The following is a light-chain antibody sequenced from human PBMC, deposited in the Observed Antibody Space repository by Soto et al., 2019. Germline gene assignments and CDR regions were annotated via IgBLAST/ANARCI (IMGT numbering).Light chain of an antibody. CDR1: SSDVGGYNY. CDR3: SSYTIRSTDVV. Sequence: QSALTQPASVSGSPGQSITISCTGTSSDVGGYNYVSWYQQHPGKAPKLMIYDVSNRPSGVSNRFSGSKSGNTASLTISGLQAEDEADYYCSSYTIRSTDVVFGGGTKLTVL. CDR2: DVS. J-gene: IGLJ2*01. V-gene: IGLV2-14*01.